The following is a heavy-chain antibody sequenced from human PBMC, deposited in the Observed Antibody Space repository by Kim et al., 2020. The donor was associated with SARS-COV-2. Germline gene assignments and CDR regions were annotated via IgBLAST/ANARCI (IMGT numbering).Heavy chain of an antibody. D-gene: IGHD4-17*01. CDR2: IYTSGST. CDR3: ARDLPTYGDYGTAFDY. Sequence: SETLSLTCTVSGGSISSYYWSWIRQPAGKGLEWIGRIYTSGSTNYNPSLKSRVTMSVDTSKNQFSLKLSSVTAADTAVYYCARDLPTYGDYGTAFDYWGQGTLVTVSS. CDR1: GGSISSYY. J-gene: IGHJ4*02. V-gene: IGHV4-4*07.